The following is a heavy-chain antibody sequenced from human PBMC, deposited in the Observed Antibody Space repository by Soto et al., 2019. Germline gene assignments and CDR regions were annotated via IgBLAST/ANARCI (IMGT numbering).Heavy chain of an antibody. CDR1: GYTFTSYY. CDR2: INPSGGST. J-gene: IGHJ4*02. Sequence: ASVKVSCKASGYTFTSYYMHWVRQAPGQGLEWMGIINPSGGSTRYAQKFQGRVTMTRDTSTSTVYMELSSLRSEDTTVYYCARGLIYDSSGYYFDYWGQGTLVTVSS. V-gene: IGHV1-46*01. D-gene: IGHD3-22*01. CDR3: ARGLIYDSSGYYFDY.